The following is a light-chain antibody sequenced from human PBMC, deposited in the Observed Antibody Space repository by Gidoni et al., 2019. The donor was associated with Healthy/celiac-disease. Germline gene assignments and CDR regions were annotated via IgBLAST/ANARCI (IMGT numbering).Light chain of an antibody. CDR2: AAS. V-gene: IGKV1-39*01. Sequence: DIQMTQSPSSLSASVGDRVTITCRASQSISSYLNWYQQKPGQAPKLLIYAASSLQSGVPSRFSGSGSGTDFTLTISSLQPEDFATYYCQQSYSTPYTFXQXTKLEIK. CDR3: QQSYSTPYT. CDR1: QSISSY. J-gene: IGKJ2*01.